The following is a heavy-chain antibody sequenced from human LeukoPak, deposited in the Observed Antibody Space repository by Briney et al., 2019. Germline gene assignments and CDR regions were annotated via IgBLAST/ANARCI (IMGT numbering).Heavy chain of an antibody. D-gene: IGHD6-19*01. J-gene: IGHJ6*04. Sequence: SGTLSLTCAVSGGSISSSSWSSWVRQPPGKGLEWIGEIYHSGTTICNPSLKSRVTLSVDKSKNQFSLNLSSVTAADTAVYYCARDGPLSHMAGVWGKGTTVTVSS. CDR3: ARDGPLSHMAGV. CDR2: IYHSGTT. V-gene: IGHV4-4*02. CDR1: GGSISSSSW.